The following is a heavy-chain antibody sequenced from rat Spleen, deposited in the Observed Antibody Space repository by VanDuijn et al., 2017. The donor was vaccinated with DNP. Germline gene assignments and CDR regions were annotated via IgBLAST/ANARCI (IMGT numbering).Heavy chain of an antibody. CDR3: VRWNSGHFDY. CDR2: ISPGADNT. CDR1: GFIFSNYY. Sequence: EVQLVESGGGLVQPGRSMKLSCAASGFIFSNYYMAWVRQAPTKGLEWVASISPGADNTYYRDSVKGRFTISRDNAKSTLYLQMNSLRSEDMATYYCVRWNSGHFDYWGQGVMVTVSS. D-gene: IGHD4-3*01. J-gene: IGHJ2*01. V-gene: IGHV5-25*01.